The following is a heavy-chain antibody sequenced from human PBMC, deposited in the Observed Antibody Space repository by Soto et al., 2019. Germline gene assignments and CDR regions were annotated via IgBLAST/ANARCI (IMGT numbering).Heavy chain of an antibody. CDR3: ANYIVATMPRPYYYYGMDV. V-gene: IGHV3-23*01. Sequence: PGGSLRLSCAASGFTFSSYAMSWVRQAPGKGLEWVSAISGSGGSTYYADSVKGRFTISRDNSKNTLYLQMNSLRAGDTAVYYCANYIVATMPRPYYYYGMDVWGQGTTVTVSS. CDR2: ISGSGGST. CDR1: GFTFSSYA. D-gene: IGHD5-12*01. J-gene: IGHJ6*02.